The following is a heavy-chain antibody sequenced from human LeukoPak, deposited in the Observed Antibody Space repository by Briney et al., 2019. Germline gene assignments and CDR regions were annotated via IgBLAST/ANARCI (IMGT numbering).Heavy chain of an antibody. V-gene: IGHV4-39*07. CDR2: ICYSGST. Sequence: SETLSLTCTVPGGSISSSSYYWGWIRQPPGKGLEWIGSICYSGSTYYNPSLKSRVTISVDTSKNQFSLKLSSVTAADTAVYYCARDPSSYSSSSFDYWGQGTLVTVSS. J-gene: IGHJ4*02. D-gene: IGHD6-6*01. CDR3: ARDPSSYSSSSFDY. CDR1: GGSISSSSYY.